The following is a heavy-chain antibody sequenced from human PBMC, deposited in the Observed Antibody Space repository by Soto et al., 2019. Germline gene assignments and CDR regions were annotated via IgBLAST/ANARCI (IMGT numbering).Heavy chain of an antibody. CDR2: IYYSGST. CDR1: GGSISSYY. Sequence: SETLSLTCTVSGGSISSYYWSWIRRPPGKGLEWIGYIYYSGSTNYNPSLKSRVTISVDTSKNQFSLKLGSVTAADTAVYYCARGSVAAINWFDPWGQGTLVTVSS. CDR3: ARGSVAAINWFDP. V-gene: IGHV4-59*01. D-gene: IGHD6-19*01. J-gene: IGHJ5*02.